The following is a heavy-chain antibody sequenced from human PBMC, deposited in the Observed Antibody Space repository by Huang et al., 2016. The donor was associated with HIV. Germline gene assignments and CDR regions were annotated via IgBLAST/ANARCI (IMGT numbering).Heavy chain of an antibody. CDR2: IYYSGST. CDR3: GRFSYYSDSTISQYLQL. Sequence: QVHLQESGPGLVKPSQTLSLTCTVSGGSISSGGYYWTWIRQPPGKGLEWIGYIYYSGSTSYNPSLKSRVTISVDTSKNQFSLKVTSMTAADTAVYYCGRFSYYSDSTISQYLQLWGQGALVTVSS. V-gene: IGHV4-30-4*08. D-gene: IGHD3-22*01. J-gene: IGHJ1*01. CDR1: GGSISSGGYY.